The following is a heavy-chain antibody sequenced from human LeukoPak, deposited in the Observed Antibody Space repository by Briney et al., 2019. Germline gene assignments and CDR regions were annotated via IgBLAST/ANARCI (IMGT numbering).Heavy chain of an antibody. D-gene: IGHD1-14*01. CDR3: ATSTVMNHYCFDY. CDR1: GGSMSSTKW. CDR2: TYHSGST. Sequence: SGTLSLTCAVSGGSMSSTKWWSWVRQPPGKGLEWIGETYHSGSTNYNPSLKSRITISVDKSKNQVSLNLTSVTAADTAVYYCATSTVMNHYCFDYWAQGTLVTVSS. V-gene: IGHV4-4*02. J-gene: IGHJ4*02.